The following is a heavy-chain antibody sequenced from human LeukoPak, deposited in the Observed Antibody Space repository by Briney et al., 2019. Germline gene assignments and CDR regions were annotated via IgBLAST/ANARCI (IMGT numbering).Heavy chain of an antibody. V-gene: IGHV1-69*13. Sequence: SVSVSCRASGGTFSIYAISWVRQAPGQGLEWVGGIIPIFGTANYAQKFQGRVTITADESTSTAYMELSSVRSEDTAVYYCPRRHYDYVWGSYRRETYFDYWGQGTLVTVSS. D-gene: IGHD3-16*02. CDR2: IIPIFGTA. CDR1: GGTFSIYA. J-gene: IGHJ4*02. CDR3: PRRHYDYVWGSYRRETYFDY.